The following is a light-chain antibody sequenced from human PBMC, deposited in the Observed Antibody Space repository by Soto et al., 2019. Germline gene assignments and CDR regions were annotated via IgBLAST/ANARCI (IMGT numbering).Light chain of an antibody. CDR3: QQYGSSYT. V-gene: IGKV3-20*01. CDR2: GAS. CDR1: QSVSSSY. Sequence: EIVLTQSPGTLSLSPGERATLSCRASQSVSSSYLAWYQQKPGQAPRLLIYGASIRATGIPDRFSGSGSGTDFTLTISRLDPEDVAVYYCQQYGSSYTFGQGTKLEIK. J-gene: IGKJ2*01.